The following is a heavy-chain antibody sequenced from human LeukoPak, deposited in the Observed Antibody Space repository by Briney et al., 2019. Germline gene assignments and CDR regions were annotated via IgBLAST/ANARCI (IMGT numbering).Heavy chain of an antibody. CDR3: ASQGYYYGSGSYYNNVAASFDY. J-gene: IGHJ4*02. V-gene: IGHV3-7*01. CDR2: IKQGGSEK. CDR1: GFTFSSYW. Sequence: GGSLRLSCAASGFTFSSYWMSWVRQAPGKGLEWVANIKQGGSEKYYVDSVKGRFTISRDNAKNSLYLQMNSLRAEDTAVYYCASQGYYYGSGSYYNNVAASFDYWGQGTLVTVSS. D-gene: IGHD3-10*01.